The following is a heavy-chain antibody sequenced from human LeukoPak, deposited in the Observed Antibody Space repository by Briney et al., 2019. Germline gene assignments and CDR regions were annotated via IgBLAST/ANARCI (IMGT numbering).Heavy chain of an antibody. CDR1: GFTFSDYY. Sequence: PGGSLRLSCAASGFTFSDYYMNWIRQAPGKGLEWVSYISSSATTIYYADSVKGRFTISRDNAKNSLYLQMNSLRAEDTAVYYCARDVSYFDYWGQGTLVTVSS. CDR3: ARDVSYFDY. J-gene: IGHJ4*02. V-gene: IGHV3-11*04. CDR2: ISSSATTI.